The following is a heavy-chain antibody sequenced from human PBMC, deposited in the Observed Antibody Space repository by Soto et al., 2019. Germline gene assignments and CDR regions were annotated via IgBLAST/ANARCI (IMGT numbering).Heavy chain of an antibody. V-gene: IGHV1-69*01. J-gene: IGHJ4*02. Sequence: QVQLVQSGAEVKKPRSSVKVSCKASGGTFSSYSINWVRQAPGQGREWMGEIIPIFGTANYAQKFQGRVTITAGESTSTAYMELSSLRSEDTAVYYCARDGGRHSGGIDYWGQGTLVTVSS. CDR1: GGTFSSYS. CDR3: ARDGGRHSGGIDY. CDR2: IIPIFGTA. D-gene: IGHD1-26*01.